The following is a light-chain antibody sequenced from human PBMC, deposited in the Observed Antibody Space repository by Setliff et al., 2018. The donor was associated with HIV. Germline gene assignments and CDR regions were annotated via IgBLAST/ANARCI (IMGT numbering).Light chain of an antibody. Sequence: EPEQRVTISCTGSSSNIGAGYDVHWYQQLPGTAPKLLIYGNNNRPSGVPARFSGSKSGTSASLAITGLQAEDEADYYCQSYDNTLSGLYVFGAGTKVTVL. CDR1: SSNIGAGYD. V-gene: IGLV1-40*01. J-gene: IGLJ1*01. CDR2: GNN. CDR3: QSYDNTLSGLYV.